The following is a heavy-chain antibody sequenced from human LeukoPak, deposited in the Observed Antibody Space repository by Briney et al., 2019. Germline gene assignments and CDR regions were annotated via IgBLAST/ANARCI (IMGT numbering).Heavy chain of an antibody. D-gene: IGHD2-2*01. V-gene: IGHV3-74*01. CDR2: INSDGSST. CDR3: ARDQMGYCSSTSCSHMDV. Sequence: PGGSLRLSCAASGFTFSSYWMHWVRQAPGKGLVWVSRINSDGSSTSYADSVKGRFTTSRDNAKNTLYLQMNSLRAEDTAVYYCARDQMGYCSSTSCSHMDVWGQGTTVTVSS. J-gene: IGHJ6*02. CDR1: GFTFSSYW.